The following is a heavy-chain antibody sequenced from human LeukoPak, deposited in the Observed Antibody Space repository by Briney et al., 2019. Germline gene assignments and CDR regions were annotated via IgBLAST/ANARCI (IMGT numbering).Heavy chain of an antibody. CDR3: ATDRTV. D-gene: IGHD2-8*02. V-gene: IGHV1-24*01. J-gene: IGHJ4*02. CDR1: GYTLTELS. CDR2: FDPEDGET. Sequence: ASVKVSCKVSGYTLTELSMHWVRQAPGKGLEWMGGFDPEDGETIYAQKFQGRVTMTKDTSTDTAYMELSSLRSEDTAVYYCATDRTVWGQGTLVTVSS.